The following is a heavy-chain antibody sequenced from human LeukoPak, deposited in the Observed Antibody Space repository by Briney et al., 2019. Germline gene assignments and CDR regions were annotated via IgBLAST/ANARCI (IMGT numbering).Heavy chain of an antibody. CDR3: AKERSLEIAVAGTVFDY. CDR1: GFTVSSNY. CDR2: IYSGGDT. D-gene: IGHD6-19*01. Sequence: GGSLRLSCAASGFTVSSNYMGWVRQAPGKGLEWVSVIYSGGDTYYADSVKGRFTISRDNSKNMIYLEMSSLKAEDTAVYYCAKERSLEIAVAGTVFDYWGQGTLVTVSS. V-gene: IGHV3-66*01. J-gene: IGHJ4*02.